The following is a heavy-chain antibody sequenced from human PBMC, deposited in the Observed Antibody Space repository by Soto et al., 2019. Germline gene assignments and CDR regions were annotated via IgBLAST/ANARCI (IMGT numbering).Heavy chain of an antibody. CDR3: AREGDIVVVPAAIGWYFDL. D-gene: IGHD2-2*01. CDR2: IIPILGIA. Sequence: QVQLVQSGAEVKKPGSSVKVSCKASGGTFSSYTISWVRQAPGQGLEWMGRIIPILGIANYAQKFQGRVTITAAKSTSTAYMELSSLRSEDTAVYYCAREGDIVVVPAAIGWYFDLWGRGTLVTVSS. J-gene: IGHJ2*01. CDR1: GGTFSSYT. V-gene: IGHV1-69*08.